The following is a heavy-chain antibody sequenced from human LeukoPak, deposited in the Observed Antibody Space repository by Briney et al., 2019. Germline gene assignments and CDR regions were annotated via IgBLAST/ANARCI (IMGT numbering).Heavy chain of an antibody. CDR3: AGETSVGY. V-gene: IGHV3-74*01. J-gene: IGHJ4*02. Sequence: PGGSLRLSCAASGFTFSNYWMHWVRQAPGKGLVWVSRINRDGSRTDYADSVKGRFTISGDNAKNTLYLQMNSLRAEDTAVYYCAGETSVGYWGQGTLVTVSS. CDR1: GFTFSNYW. D-gene: IGHD4-23*01. CDR2: INRDGSRT.